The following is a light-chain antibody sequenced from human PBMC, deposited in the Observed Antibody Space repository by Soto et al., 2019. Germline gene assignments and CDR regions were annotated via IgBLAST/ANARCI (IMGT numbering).Light chain of an antibody. Sequence: EVELTQSPCTLALSPGEGATLXXRASQSVSSSHLAGDQQKRGKAPRLXSDETSPRATGSPDRFSGSGAGTDFTLTISRLEPEAFAVYQCQQYGASPWTFGPGTKVDIK. CDR1: QSVSSSH. V-gene: IGKV3-20*01. CDR3: QQYGASPWT. J-gene: IGKJ1*01. CDR2: ETS.